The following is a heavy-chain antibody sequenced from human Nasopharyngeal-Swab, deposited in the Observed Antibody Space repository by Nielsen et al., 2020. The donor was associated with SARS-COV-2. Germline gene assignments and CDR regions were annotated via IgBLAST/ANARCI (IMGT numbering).Heavy chain of an antibody. Sequence: GESLKLSCAASGFTFSSYAMSWVRQAPGKGLEWVSAISGSGGSTYYADSVKGRFTISRDNSKNTLYLQMNSLRAEDTAVYYCAKDPDGDYGGNWFDPWGQGTLVTVFS. V-gene: IGHV3-23*01. D-gene: IGHD4-17*01. CDR1: GFTFSSYA. CDR3: AKDPDGDYGGNWFDP. J-gene: IGHJ5*02. CDR2: ISGSGGST.